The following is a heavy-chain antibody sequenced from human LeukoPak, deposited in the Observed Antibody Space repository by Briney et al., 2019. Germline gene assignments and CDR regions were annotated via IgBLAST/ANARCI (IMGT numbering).Heavy chain of an antibody. J-gene: IGHJ4*02. V-gene: IGHV4-34*01. CDR2: INHSGST. Sequence: PSETLSLTYAVYGGSFSGYYWSWIRQPPGKGLEWIGEINHSGSTKYNPSLKSRVTISVDTSKNQFSLKLSSVTAADTAVYYCARGPQRAYYYDSNGLIGYWGQGTLVTVSS. D-gene: IGHD3-22*01. CDR1: GGSFSGYY. CDR3: ARGPQRAYYYDSNGLIGY.